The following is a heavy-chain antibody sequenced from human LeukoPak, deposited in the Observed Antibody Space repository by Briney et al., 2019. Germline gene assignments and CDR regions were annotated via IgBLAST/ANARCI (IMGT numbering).Heavy chain of an antibody. CDR3: ARARPYDFWSGYYLYYYYMDV. CDR1: GYTFTSYD. J-gene: IGHJ6*03. D-gene: IGHD3-3*01. Sequence: ASVKVSCKASGYTFTSYDINWVRQATGQGLEWMGWMNPNSGNTGYAQKFQGRVTITRNTSISTAYMELSSLRSEDTAVYYCARARPYDFWSGYYLYYYYMDVWGKGTTVTVSS. CDR2: MNPNSGNT. V-gene: IGHV1-8*03.